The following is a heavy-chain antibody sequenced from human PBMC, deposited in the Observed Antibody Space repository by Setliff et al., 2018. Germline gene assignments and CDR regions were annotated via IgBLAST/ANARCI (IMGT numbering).Heavy chain of an antibody. V-gene: IGHV5-51*01. Sequence: GESRKISCKGSGYSFTSYWIGWVRQMPGKGLEWMGIIYPGDSDTRYSPSFQGQVTISADKSISTAYLQWSSLKASDTAMYYCARQAIFGSDAFDIWGQGTMVTVSS. D-gene: IGHD3-3*01. CDR1: GYSFTSYW. J-gene: IGHJ3*02. CDR3: ARQAIFGSDAFDI. CDR2: IYPGDSDT.